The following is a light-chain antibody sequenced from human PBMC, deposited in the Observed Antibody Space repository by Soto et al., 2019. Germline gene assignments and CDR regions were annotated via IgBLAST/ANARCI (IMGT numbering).Light chain of an antibody. J-gene: IGKJ1*01. CDR1: QSVTSSY. Sequence: EIVLTQTPATLSLSPGERATLSCRASQSVTSSYIAWYQQKSGQAPRLLLYGASSRATGIPDRFRGSGSGTDFTLTISRLEPEDFAVYYCQQYGGLPTFGQGTKVDIK. CDR3: QQYGGLPT. CDR2: GAS. V-gene: IGKV3-20*01.